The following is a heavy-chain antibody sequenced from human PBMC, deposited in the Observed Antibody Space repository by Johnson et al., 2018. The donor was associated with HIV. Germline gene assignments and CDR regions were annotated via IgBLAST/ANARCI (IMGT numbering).Heavy chain of an antibody. Sequence: VQLVESGGGLVKPGGSLRLSCAASGFTFSNAWMSWVRQAPGKGLEWVGRIKSKTDGGTTDYAAPVKGRFTISRDDSKNTLYLQMNSLKTEETAVYYCAKGAGLEPGDVFDIWGQGTMVTVSS. J-gene: IGHJ3*02. V-gene: IGHV3-15*01. D-gene: IGHD1-1*01. CDR2: IKSKTDGGTT. CDR3: AKGAGLEPGDVFDI. CDR1: GFTFSNAW.